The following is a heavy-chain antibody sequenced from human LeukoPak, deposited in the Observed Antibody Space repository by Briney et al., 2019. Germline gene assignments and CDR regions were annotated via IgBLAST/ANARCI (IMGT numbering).Heavy chain of an antibody. J-gene: IGHJ5*02. CDR3: ARGSISTVGFDP. D-gene: IGHD4-23*01. CDR2: MNPNSGNT. Sequence: GAPVKVSCKASGYTFTSYDINWVRQATGQGLEWMGWMNPNSGNTGYAQKFQGRVTMTRNTSISTAYMELSSLRSEDTAVYYCARGSISTVGFDPWGQGTLVTVSS. CDR1: GYTFTSYD. V-gene: IGHV1-8*01.